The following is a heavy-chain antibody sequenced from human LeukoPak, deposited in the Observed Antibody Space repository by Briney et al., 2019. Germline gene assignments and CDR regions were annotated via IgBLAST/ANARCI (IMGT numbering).Heavy chain of an antibody. D-gene: IGHD5-24*01. CDR3: AKDQSRGTYYDY. Sequence: GGSLRLSCAASGFTFSSYDMSWVRQAPGKGLEWVSAISGSGGSTYYADSVKGRFTISRDNSRNTLYLQMNSLTAEDTAVYFCAKDQSRGTYYDYWGQGTLVTVSS. CDR1: GFTFSSYD. CDR2: ISGSGGST. J-gene: IGHJ4*02. V-gene: IGHV3-23*01.